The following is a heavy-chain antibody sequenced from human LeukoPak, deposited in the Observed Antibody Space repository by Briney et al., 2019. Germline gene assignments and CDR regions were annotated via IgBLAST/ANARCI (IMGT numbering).Heavy chain of an antibody. V-gene: IGHV1-18*01. CDR1: GYTFSNYG. D-gene: IGHD3-16*01. J-gene: IGHJ3*02. CDR3: AKAQEGGWNAFDM. Sequence: ASVKVSCKASGYTFSNYGISWVRQAPGRGLEWMGWISGYNGNTDYAQKVQGRVTVTIDTSTSTAYMELRSLRSDDTAVYYCAKAQEGGWNAFDMWGQGTMVTVSS. CDR2: ISGYNGNT.